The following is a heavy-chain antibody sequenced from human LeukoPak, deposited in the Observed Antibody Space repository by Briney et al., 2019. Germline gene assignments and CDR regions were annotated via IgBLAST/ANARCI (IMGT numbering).Heavy chain of an antibody. CDR2: ISAYNGNT. CDR1: GYTFTSYG. J-gene: IGHJ6*03. CDR3: ARGLTPDYYYYYMDV. D-gene: IGHD4-17*01. V-gene: IGHV1-18*01. Sequence: ASVKVSCKASGYTFTSYGISWVRQAPGQGLEWMGWISAYNGNTNYAQKLQGRVTMTTDTSTSTAYMELRSLRSDDTAVYYCARGLTPDYYYYYMDVWGKGTTVTVSS.